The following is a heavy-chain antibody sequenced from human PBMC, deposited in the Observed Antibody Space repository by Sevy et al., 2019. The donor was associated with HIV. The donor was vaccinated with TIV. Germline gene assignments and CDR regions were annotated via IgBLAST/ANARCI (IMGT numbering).Heavy chain of an antibody. CDR3: ASRLPPGIVVVPAAIRYYYSCMDV. CDR1: GFTFSSYA. D-gene: IGHD2-2*02. Sequence: GGSLRLSCAASGFTFSSYAMHWVRQAPGKGLEWVAVISYDGSNKYYANSVKGRFTISRDNSKNTLYLQMNSLRAEDTAVYYCASRLPPGIVVVPAAIRYYYSCMDVWGQGTTVTVSS. V-gene: IGHV3-30-3*01. J-gene: IGHJ6*02. CDR2: ISYDGSNK.